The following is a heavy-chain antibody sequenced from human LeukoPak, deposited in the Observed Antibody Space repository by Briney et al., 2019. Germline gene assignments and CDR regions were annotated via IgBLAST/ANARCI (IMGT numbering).Heavy chain of an antibody. CDR1: GFTFSSYS. V-gene: IGHV3-48*02. CDR3: ARDPSGSYDY. CDR2: ISSIGSAI. D-gene: IGHD1-26*01. Sequence: PGGSLRLSCAASGFTFSSYSMNWVRQAPGKGLEWISYISSIGSAIYYADSVKGRFTISRDNAKNSLYLQMNSLRDEDTAVYYCARDPSGSYDYWGQGTLVTVSS. J-gene: IGHJ4*02.